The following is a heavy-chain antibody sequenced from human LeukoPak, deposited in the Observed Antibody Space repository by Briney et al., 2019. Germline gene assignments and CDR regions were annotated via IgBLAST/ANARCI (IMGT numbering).Heavy chain of an antibody. CDR2: TYYKSKWSS. J-gene: IGHJ1*01. CDR1: GDSVSSNNAV. V-gene: IGHV6-1*01. D-gene: IGHD5-18*01. Sequence: SQTLSLTCAISGDSVSSNNAVWHWIRQSLSRGLEWLGRTYYKSKWSSNYAVSVKSRITITPDTSKNRFSLQLNSVTPDDTAVYYCSRSPDTALVNWGQGTLVTVSS. CDR3: SRSPDTALVN.